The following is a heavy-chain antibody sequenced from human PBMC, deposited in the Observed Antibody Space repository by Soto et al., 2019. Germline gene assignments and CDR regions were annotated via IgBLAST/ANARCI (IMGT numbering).Heavy chain of an antibody. CDR1: GFNLNSYD. CDR2: MSYDGRDE. CDR3: ANTYRSFWDYFDS. V-gene: IGHV3-30*18. D-gene: IGHD6-6*01. Sequence: QVQLVESGGGVVQPGGSLRLSCAASGFNLNSYDIHWVRQVPGMGLEWVASMSYDGRDEHYADSVKGRFTISRDFSKNTLYLQRNSLRPEDTAVYFCANTYRSFWDYFDSWGQGTLVT. J-gene: IGHJ4*02.